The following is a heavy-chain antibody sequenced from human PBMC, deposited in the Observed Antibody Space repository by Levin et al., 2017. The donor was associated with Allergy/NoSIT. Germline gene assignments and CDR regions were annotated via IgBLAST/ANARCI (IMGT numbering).Heavy chain of an antibody. V-gene: IGHV3-30-3*01. Sequence: LSLTCAASGFTFSSYAMHWVRQAPGKGLEWVAVISYDGSNKYYADSVKGRFTISRDNSKNTLYLQMNSLRAEDTAVYYCARERSGSYWGYYYYGMDVWGQGTTVTVSS. CDR2: ISYDGSNK. CDR1: GFTFSSYA. CDR3: ARERSGSYWGYYYYGMDV. J-gene: IGHJ6*02. D-gene: IGHD1-26*01.